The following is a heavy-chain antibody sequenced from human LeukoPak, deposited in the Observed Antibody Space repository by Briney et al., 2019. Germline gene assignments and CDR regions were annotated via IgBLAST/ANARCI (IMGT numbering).Heavy chain of an antibody. J-gene: IGHJ4*02. V-gene: IGHV3-23*01. CDR1: GFTFSSYA. Sequence: TGGSLRLSCAASGFTFSSYAMSWVRQAPGKGLEWVSAISGSGGSTYYADSVKGRFTISRDNSKNTLYLQMNSLRAEDTAVYYCTKVVVRGVTVYYFDYWGQGTLVTVSS. CDR3: TKVVVRGVTVYYFDY. CDR2: ISGSGGST. D-gene: IGHD3-10*01.